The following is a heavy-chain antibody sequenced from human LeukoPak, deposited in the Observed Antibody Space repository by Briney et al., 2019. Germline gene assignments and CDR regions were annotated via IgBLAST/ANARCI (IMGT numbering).Heavy chain of an antibody. D-gene: IGHD5-12*01. CDR1: GYTFTSYG. J-gene: IGHJ5*02. CDR3: ARADSGFIDP. V-gene: IGHV1-18*01. CDR2: ISAYNGNT. Sequence: ASVNVSCTASGYTFTSYGISWVRQAPGQGLEWMGWISAYNGNTNYAQKLQGRVTMATDTSTSTAYMELRSLRSDDTAVYYCARADSGFIDPWGQGTLVTVSS.